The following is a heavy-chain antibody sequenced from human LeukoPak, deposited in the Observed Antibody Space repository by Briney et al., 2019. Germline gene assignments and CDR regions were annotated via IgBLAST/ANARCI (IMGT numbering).Heavy chain of an antibody. J-gene: IGHJ4*02. CDR1: GGSISSYY. Sequence: SETLSLTCTVSGGSISSYYWSWIRQPPGKGLEWIGYIYYSGSTYYNPSLKSRVTTSVDTSKNQFSLKLSSATAADTAVYYCARRFVRWYFDYWGQGTLVTVSS. CDR2: IYYSGST. D-gene: IGHD2-15*01. CDR3: ARRFVRWYFDY. V-gene: IGHV4-59*04.